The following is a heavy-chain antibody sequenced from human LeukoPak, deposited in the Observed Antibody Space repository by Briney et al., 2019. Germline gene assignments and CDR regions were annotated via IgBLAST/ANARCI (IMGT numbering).Heavy chain of an antibody. CDR2: INHSGST. CDR3: ARGSFDYGDYQVFDY. Sequence: PSETLSLTCTVSGGSISSYYWSWIRQPAGKGLEWIGEINHSGSTNYNPSLKSRVTISVDTSKNQFSLKLSSVTAADTAVYYCARGSFDYGDYQVFDYWGQGALVTVSS. D-gene: IGHD4-17*01. V-gene: IGHV4-34*01. CDR1: GGSISSYY. J-gene: IGHJ4*02.